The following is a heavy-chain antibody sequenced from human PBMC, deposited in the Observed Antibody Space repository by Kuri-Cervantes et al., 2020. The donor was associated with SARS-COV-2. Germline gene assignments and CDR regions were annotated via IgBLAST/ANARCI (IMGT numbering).Heavy chain of an antibody. D-gene: IGHD5-18*01. CDR2: IYHSGST. CDR3: ARMEYSSGRHDY. CDR1: GGSISSGDYY. J-gene: IGHJ4*02. V-gene: IGHV4-30-4*08. Sequence: SETLSLTCTVSGGSISSGDYYWSWIRQPPGKGLEWIGYIYHSGSTYYNPSLKSRVTISVDRSKNQFSLKLSSVTAADTAVYYCARMEYSSGRHDYWGQGTLVTVSS.